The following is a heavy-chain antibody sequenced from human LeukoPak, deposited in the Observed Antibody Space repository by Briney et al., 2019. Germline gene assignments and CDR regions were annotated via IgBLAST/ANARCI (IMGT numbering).Heavy chain of an antibody. D-gene: IGHD3-22*01. J-gene: IGHJ6*03. CDR2: INQGGGEK. CDR1: GFSFSGFR. Sequence: PGGSLRLSCAASGFSFSGFRMSWVRQAPGRGLEWVAKINQGGGEKDYVDSVRGRFTISRDNAKKSLFLQMNSLRAEDTAVYYCARLAQNTVYLDRSPYYSFYYHMGVWGKGTTVTVSS. CDR3: ARLAQNTVYLDRSPYYSFYYHMGV. V-gene: IGHV3-7*01.